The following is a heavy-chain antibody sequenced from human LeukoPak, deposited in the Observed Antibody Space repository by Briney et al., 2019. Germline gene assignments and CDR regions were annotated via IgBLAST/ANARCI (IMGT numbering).Heavy chain of an antibody. V-gene: IGHV3-48*03. Sequence: PGGSLRLSCAASGFTFSSYEMNWVRQAPGKGLEWVSYISSSGSTKYYADSVKGRFTISRDNAKNSLYLQMNSLRAEDTAVYYCAGVSGYDYIKTRSLDYWGQGTLVTVSS. CDR2: ISSSGSTK. D-gene: IGHD5-12*01. CDR3: AGVSGYDYIKTRSLDY. J-gene: IGHJ4*02. CDR1: GFTFSSYE.